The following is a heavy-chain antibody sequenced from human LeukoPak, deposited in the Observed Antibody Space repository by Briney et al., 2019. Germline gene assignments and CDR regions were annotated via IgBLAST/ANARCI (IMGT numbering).Heavy chain of an antibody. D-gene: IGHD5-12*01. CDR2: ISYDGSNK. J-gene: IGHJ4*02. CDR3: AKGHSDYPFDY. CDR1: GFTFSSYG. V-gene: IGHV3-30*18. Sequence: GGSLRLSCAASGFTFSSYGMHWVRQAPGKGLEWVAVISYDGSNKYYADSVKGRFTISRDSSKNTLYLQMNSLRAEDTAVYYCAKGHSDYPFDYWGQGTLVTVSS.